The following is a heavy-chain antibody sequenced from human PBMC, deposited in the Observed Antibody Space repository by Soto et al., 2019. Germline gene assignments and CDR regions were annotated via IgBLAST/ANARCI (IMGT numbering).Heavy chain of an antibody. Sequence: EVQLVESGGGLVQPGGSLRLSCAASGFTFSSYWMHWVRQVPGKGLVWVSRINSDGSSTRYADSVKGRFTISRDNAKNTLYLQMNSLRAEDTALYYCAGVSSSWYFQHWGQGTLVTVSS. J-gene: IGHJ1*01. CDR3: AGVSSSWYFQH. V-gene: IGHV3-74*01. D-gene: IGHD6-13*01. CDR1: GFTFSSYW. CDR2: INSDGSST.